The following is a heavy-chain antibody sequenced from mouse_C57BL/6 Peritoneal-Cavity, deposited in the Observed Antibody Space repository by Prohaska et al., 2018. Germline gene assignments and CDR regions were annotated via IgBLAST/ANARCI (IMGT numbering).Heavy chain of an antibody. Sequence: GAELVRPGASVTLSCKASGYTFTDYEMHWVKQTPVHGLEWIGAIDPETGGTAYNQKFKGKAILTADKSSSTAYMELRSLTSEDAAVYYGTREAMTTVVATGDYWGQGTTLTVSS. CDR3: TREAMTTVVATGDY. D-gene: IGHD1-1*01. CDR1: GYTFTDYE. J-gene: IGHJ2*01. V-gene: IGHV1-15*01. CDR2: IDPETGGT.